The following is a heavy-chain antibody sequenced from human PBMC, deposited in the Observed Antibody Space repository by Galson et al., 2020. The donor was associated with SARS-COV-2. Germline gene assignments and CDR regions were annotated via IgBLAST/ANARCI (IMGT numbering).Heavy chain of an antibody. CDR2: IDWDDDQ. CDR1: GFSLSTSGMC. Sequence: ESSPTLVKPTQTLTLTCTFSGFSLSTSGMCVSWIRQPPGKALEWLARIDWDDDQYYSTSLKTRLTISKDTSKNQVVLTMTNMDPVDTATYYCARIDSSGCRGNYWGQGTLVTVSS. J-gene: IGHJ4*02. D-gene: IGHD6-19*01. CDR3: ARIDSSGCRGNY. V-gene: IGHV2-70*11.